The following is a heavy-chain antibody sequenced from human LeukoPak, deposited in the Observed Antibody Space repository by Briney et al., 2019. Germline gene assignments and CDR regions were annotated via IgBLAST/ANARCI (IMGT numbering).Heavy chain of an antibody. Sequence: GGSLRLSCAASGFTFSNYEKNWVRQAPGKGLEWVSYISSSGTTIYYAERRFTISRDNAKNSLYLLMNSLRAEDTAIYYCARGYCSGGSCYGGDYWGQGTLVTVSS. CDR2: ISSSGTTI. CDR1: GFTFSNYE. V-gene: IGHV3-48*03. CDR3: ARGYCSGGSCYGGDY. J-gene: IGHJ4*02. D-gene: IGHD2-15*01.